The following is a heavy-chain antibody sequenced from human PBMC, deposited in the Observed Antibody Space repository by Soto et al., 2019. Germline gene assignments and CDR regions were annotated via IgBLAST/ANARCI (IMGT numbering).Heavy chain of an antibody. J-gene: IGHJ4*02. Sequence: SETLSLTCTVSGGSISSGGYYWSWIRQHPGKGLEWIGYIYYSGSTYYNPSLKSRVTISVDTSKNQFSLKLSSVTAADTAVYYCARVNKAMVIPIDYWGQGTLVTVSS. V-gene: IGHV4-31*03. D-gene: IGHD5-18*01. CDR2: IYYSGST. CDR3: ARVNKAMVIPIDY. CDR1: GGSISSGGYY.